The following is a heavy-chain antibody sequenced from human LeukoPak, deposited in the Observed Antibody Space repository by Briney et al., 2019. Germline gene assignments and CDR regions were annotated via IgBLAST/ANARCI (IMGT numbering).Heavy chain of an antibody. Sequence: GGSLRLSCAASGFTFSSYSMNWVRQAPGKGLEWVSSISSSSSYIYYADSVKGRFTISRDNAKNSLYLQMNSLRAEDTAVYYCARDGTVLLPDMDVWGKGTTVTVSS. V-gene: IGHV3-21*01. CDR1: GFTFSSYS. CDR2: ISSSSSYI. D-gene: IGHD3-10*01. J-gene: IGHJ6*03. CDR3: ARDGTVLLPDMDV.